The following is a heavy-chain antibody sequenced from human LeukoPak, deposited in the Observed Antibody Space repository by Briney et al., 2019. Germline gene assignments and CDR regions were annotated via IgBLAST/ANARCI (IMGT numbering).Heavy chain of an antibody. CDR1: RFTFSSYG. CDR3: ARDFYDSSGYYYDY. CDR2: IRYDGSNK. J-gene: IGHJ4*02. V-gene: IGHV3-30*02. D-gene: IGHD3-22*01. Sequence: HPGGSLRLSCAASRFTFSSYGMHWVRQAPGKGLEWVAFIRYDGSNKYYADSVKGRFTISRDNAKNSLYLQMNSLRAEDTAVYYCARDFYDSSGYYYDYWGQGTLVTVSS.